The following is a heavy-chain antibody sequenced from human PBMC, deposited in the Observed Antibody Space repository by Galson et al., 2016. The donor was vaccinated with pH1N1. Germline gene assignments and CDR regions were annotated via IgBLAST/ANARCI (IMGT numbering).Heavy chain of an antibody. J-gene: IGHJ4*02. D-gene: IGHD3-10*01. CDR3: ARDWLWFGELSDPCFDY. V-gene: IGHV3-7*01. CDR2: IKQDGSEK. CDR1: GFTFSSYW. Sequence: LRLSCAASGFTFSSYWMSWVRQAPGKGLEWVANIKQDGSEKYYVDSVKGRFTISRDNAKNSLYLQMNSLRAEDTAVYYCARDWLWFGELSDPCFDYWGQGTLVTVSS.